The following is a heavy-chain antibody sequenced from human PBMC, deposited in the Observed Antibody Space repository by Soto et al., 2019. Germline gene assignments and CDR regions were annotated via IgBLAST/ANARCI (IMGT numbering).Heavy chain of an antibody. J-gene: IGHJ4*02. CDR3: ARAGYSSSWYLRGIDY. V-gene: IGHV3-74*01. Sequence: EVQLVESGGGLVQPGGSLRLSCAASGFTFSSYWMHWVRQAPGKGLVWVSRINSDGSSTSYADSVKGRFTISRDNAKNTLYLQMNSLRAEDTAVYYCARAGYSSSWYLRGIDYWGQGTLVTVSS. CDR2: INSDGSST. D-gene: IGHD6-13*01. CDR1: GFTFSSYW.